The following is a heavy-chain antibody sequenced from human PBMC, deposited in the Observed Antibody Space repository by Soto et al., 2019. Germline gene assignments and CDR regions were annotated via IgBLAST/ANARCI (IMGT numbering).Heavy chain of an antibody. CDR1: GGSIRRYY. J-gene: IGHJ5*02. V-gene: IGHV4-59*08. D-gene: IGHD2-2*01. CDR3: ARHNWGHQRPAAKARCWFDP. CDR2: IYYSGST. Sequence: PSETVSHTCTVSGGSIRRYYWSWIRQPPGKGLEWIGYIYYSGSTNYNPSLKSRVTISVDTSKNQFSLKLSPVTAADSAVYYCARHNWGHQRPAAKARCWFDPWGQGTLVTVSS.